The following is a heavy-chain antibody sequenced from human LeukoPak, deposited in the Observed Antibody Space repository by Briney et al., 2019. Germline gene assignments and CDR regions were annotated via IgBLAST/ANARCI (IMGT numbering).Heavy chain of an antibody. D-gene: IGHD6-13*01. CDR1: GFTFDDYA. Sequence: CRSLGLSCAASGFTFDDYAMHCVRQAPGKGRVWVSGISWNSGSIGYADSGKGRFTISRDNAKNSLYLQMNSLRPEDMALYYCAKGLGIAAAPIYFDYWGQGTLVTVSS. CDR2: ISWNSGSI. CDR3: AKGLGIAAAPIYFDY. J-gene: IGHJ4*02. V-gene: IGHV3-9*03.